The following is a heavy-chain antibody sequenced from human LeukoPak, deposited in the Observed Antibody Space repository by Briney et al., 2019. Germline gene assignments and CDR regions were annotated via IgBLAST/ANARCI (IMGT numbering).Heavy chain of an antibody. CDR1: GFTFSSYA. CDR3: ALGDYYDSSGYYY. V-gene: IGHV3-23*01. Sequence: GGSLRLFCAASGFTFSSYAMSWVRQAPGKGLEWVSAISGSGGSKYYADSVKGRFTISRDNSKNTPSLQMNSLRAEDTAVHYCALGDYYDSSGYYYWGQGTLVAVSS. J-gene: IGHJ4*02. CDR2: ISGSGGSK. D-gene: IGHD3-22*01.